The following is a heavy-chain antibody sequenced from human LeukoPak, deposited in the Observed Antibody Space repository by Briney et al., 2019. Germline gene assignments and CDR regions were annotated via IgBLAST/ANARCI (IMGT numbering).Heavy chain of an antibody. Sequence: SETLSLTCTVSGDSINSYYWSWIRQPPGKGLEWIGYSGSTKHNPSLKRRVTISLDTSKNQFSLKLSSVTAADTAVYYCARLTTRGYCGANCYPFYFDYWGQGTLVTVSS. V-gene: IGHV4-59*01. CDR2: SGST. D-gene: IGHD2-21*02. CDR3: ARLTTRGYCGANCYPFYFDY. J-gene: IGHJ4*02. CDR1: GDSINSYY.